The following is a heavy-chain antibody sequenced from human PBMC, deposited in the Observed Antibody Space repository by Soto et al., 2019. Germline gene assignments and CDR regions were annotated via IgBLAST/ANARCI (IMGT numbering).Heavy chain of an antibody. Sequence: GASVKVSCKASGGTVSSYAISWVRQAPGQGLEWMGGIIPIFGTANYAQKFQGRVTITADESTSTAYMELSSLRSEDTAVYYCARLLTAGSFDPWGQGTLVTVSS. V-gene: IGHV1-69*13. D-gene: IGHD3-9*01. CDR3: ARLLTAGSFDP. J-gene: IGHJ5*02. CDR1: GGTVSSYA. CDR2: IIPIFGTA.